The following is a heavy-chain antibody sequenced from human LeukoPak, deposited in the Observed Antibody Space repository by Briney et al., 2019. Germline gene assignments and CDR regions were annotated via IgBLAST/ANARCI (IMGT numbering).Heavy chain of an antibody. CDR2: IKRDGSEK. CDR3: VRDDGATKPC. V-gene: IGHV3-7*01. CDR1: GFTLSSYW. Sequence: GGSLRLSCAASGFTLSSYWISWVRQAPGKGLEWVANIKRDGSEKYYVDPVKGRFSISRDNAKNSLYLQMNSLRVEDTAVYYCVRDDGATKPCWGQGTLVAVSS. D-gene: IGHD1-26*01. J-gene: IGHJ4*02.